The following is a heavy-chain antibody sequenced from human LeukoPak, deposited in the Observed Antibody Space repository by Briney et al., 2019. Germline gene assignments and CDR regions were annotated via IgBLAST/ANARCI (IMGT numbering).Heavy chain of an antibody. CDR1: GGSVSSGSYY. V-gene: IGHV4-61*01. CDR3: ARDPSGPLYYYDSSGYGYFDY. CDR2: IYYSGST. Sequence: PSEILSLTCTVSGGSVSSGSYYWSWIRQPPGKGLEWIGYIYYSGSTNYNPSLKSRVTISVDTSKNQFSLKLSSVTAADTAVYYCARDPSGPLYYYDSSGYGYFDYWGQGTLVTVSS. D-gene: IGHD3-22*01. J-gene: IGHJ4*02.